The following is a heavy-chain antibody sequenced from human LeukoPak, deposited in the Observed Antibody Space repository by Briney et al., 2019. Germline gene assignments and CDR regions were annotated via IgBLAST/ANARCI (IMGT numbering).Heavy chain of an antibody. J-gene: IGHJ6*04. D-gene: IGHD3-10*01. Sequence: PGRSLRLSCAASGFTFSSYGMHWVRQAPGKGLEWVAVISYDGSNKYYADSVKGRFTISRDNSKNTLYLQMNSLRAEDTAVYYFAKSGGMDVWGKGTTVTVSS. V-gene: IGHV3-30*18. CDR2: ISYDGSNK. CDR1: GFTFSSYG. CDR3: AKSGGMDV.